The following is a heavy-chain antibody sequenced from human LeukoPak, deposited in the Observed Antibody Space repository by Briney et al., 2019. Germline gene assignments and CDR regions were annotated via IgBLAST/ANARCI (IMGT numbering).Heavy chain of an antibody. Sequence: GGSLRLSCVASGFTVSSSYMSWVRQAPGKGLEWVSIIYIGGSIYYADSVKGRFTISRDNSKNTLYLQMTSLRAEDTAIYYCTRDGHASHHFRYWGQGTLVTVSS. D-gene: IGHD2-2*01. CDR1: GFTVSSSY. CDR2: IYIGGSI. CDR3: TRDGHASHHFRY. V-gene: IGHV3-53*01. J-gene: IGHJ4*02.